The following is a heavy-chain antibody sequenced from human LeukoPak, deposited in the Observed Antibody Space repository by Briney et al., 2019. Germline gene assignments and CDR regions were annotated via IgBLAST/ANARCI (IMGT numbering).Heavy chain of an antibody. Sequence: SETLSLTCTVSGGSISSSSYYWAWIRQPPGKGLEWIGRMYYSGNTYHNPPLKRRVPIPADTSKNQSSMTLSSVTAADTAVYYCGRCSSGSYNWFDPWGQGTLVTVSS. J-gene: IGHJ5*02. D-gene: IGHD1-26*01. CDR2: MYYSGNT. CDR1: GGSISSSSYY. V-gene: IGHV4-39*01. CDR3: GRCSSGSYNWFDP.